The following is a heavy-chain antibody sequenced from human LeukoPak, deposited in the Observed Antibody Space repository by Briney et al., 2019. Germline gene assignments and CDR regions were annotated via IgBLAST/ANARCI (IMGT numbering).Heavy chain of an antibody. D-gene: IGHD6-13*01. CDR3: AKVLAAAEAFDI. Sequence: PGGSLRLSCAASGFTFSSYGMHWVRRAPGKGLEWVAFIRYDGSNKYYADSVKGRFTISRDNSKNTLYLQMNSLRAEDTAVYYCAKVLAAAEAFDIWGQGTMVTVSS. V-gene: IGHV3-30*02. CDR2: IRYDGSNK. CDR1: GFTFSSYG. J-gene: IGHJ3*02.